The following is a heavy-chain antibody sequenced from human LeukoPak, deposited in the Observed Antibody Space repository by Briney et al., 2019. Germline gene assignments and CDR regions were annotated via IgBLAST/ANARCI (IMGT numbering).Heavy chain of an antibody. CDR3: ARSLDRKMDV. J-gene: IGHJ6*02. Sequence: SQTLSLTCAISGDTISSNSAVWYWFRQSPSRGLEWLGRTYYRSKWFNDYAVSVKSRVIFNPDTSKNQFSLHLNSVTPEDTAVYYCARSLDRKMDVWGRGTTVTVSS. CDR2: TYYRSKWFN. V-gene: IGHV6-1*01. CDR1: GDTISSNSAV.